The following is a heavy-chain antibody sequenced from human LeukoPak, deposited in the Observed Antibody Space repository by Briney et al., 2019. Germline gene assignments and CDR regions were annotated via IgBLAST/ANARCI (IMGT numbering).Heavy chain of an antibody. V-gene: IGHV3-21*01. J-gene: IGHJ4*02. CDR2: ISSSSSYI. D-gene: IGHD1-26*01. CDR3: AYYGVGGSHNPPYFDY. CDR1: GFTFSSYS. Sequence: GGSLRLSCAASGFTFSSYSMNWVRQAPGKGLEWVSSISSSSSYIYYADSVKGRFTISRDNAKNSLYLQMNSLRAEDTAVYYCAYYGVGGSHNPPYFDYWGQGTLVTVSS.